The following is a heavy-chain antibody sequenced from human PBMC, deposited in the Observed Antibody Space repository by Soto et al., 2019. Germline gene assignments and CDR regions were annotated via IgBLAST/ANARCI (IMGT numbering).Heavy chain of an antibody. V-gene: IGHV4-4*02. CDR3: ARQLERGDLPGVFEY. D-gene: IGHD1-1*01. Sequence: QVQLQESGPGLVKPSGTLSLTCAVSGGSISSSHWWSWVRQPPGKGLEWIGEIFHSGLTHYNPSLKGPLTISVDKPKTLFSRELTSVTAADTAVYYCARQLERGDLPGVFEYWGRGMLATVSS. J-gene: IGHJ4*02. CDR1: GGSISSSHW. CDR2: IFHSGLT.